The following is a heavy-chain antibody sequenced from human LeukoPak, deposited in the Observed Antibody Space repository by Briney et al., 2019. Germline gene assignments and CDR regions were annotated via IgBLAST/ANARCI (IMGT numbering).Heavy chain of an antibody. CDR3: ARHGNWNSKQYYFDY. V-gene: IGHV4-59*08. Sequence: SETLSLTCTVSGASISSYYWSWIRQPPGKGLEWIGYIYYNGITNYNPSLKSRVTISLDTSKNQFSLRLNSVTAADTAVYYCARHGNWNSKQYYFDYWGQGTLVTVSS. J-gene: IGHJ4*02. CDR2: IYYNGIT. CDR1: GASISSYY. D-gene: IGHD1-7*01.